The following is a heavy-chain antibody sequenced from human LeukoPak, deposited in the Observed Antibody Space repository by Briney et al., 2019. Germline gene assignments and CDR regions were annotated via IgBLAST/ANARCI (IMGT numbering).Heavy chain of an antibody. V-gene: IGHV3-30*03. CDR2: ISYDGSNK. J-gene: IGHJ4*02. CDR3: ARMNYVSSGWGAPFDS. Sequence: PGGSLRLSCAASGFTFSSYGMHWVRQAPGKGLEWVAVISYDGSNKYYADSVKGRFTISRDNSKNTLYLQMNSLRAEDTAVYYCARMNYVSSGWGAPFDSWGQGTLDTVSS. CDR1: GFTFSSYG. D-gene: IGHD1-7*01.